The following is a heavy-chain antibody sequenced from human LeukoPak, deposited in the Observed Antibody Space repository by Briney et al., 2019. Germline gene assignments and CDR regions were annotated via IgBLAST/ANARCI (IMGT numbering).Heavy chain of an antibody. D-gene: IGHD1-14*01. CDR3: ARRIILTDFDY. CDR2: IYFSGST. V-gene: IGHV4-39*01. CDR1: GDSISTDTYY. J-gene: IGHJ4*02. Sequence: PSETLSLTCCVSGDSISTDTYYWGWIRQPPGKGLEWIGTIYFSGSTYYSPSLKSRVTISVDTSKNQFSLNLTSVTAADTAVYYCARRIILTDFDYWGRGTLVTVAS.